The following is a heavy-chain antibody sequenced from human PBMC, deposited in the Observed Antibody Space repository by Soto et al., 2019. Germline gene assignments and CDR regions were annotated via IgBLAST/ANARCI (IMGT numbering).Heavy chain of an antibody. D-gene: IGHD4-17*01. CDR3: AREKYGDYGGWYFDY. CDR1: SGSISSSNW. V-gene: IGHV4-4*02. Sequence: QVQLQESGPGLVKPSGTLSLTCAVSSGSISSSNWWSWVRQPPGKGLEWIGEIYHSGSTNYNPSLKSRVTISVDKSKNQFSLKLSSVTAADTAVYYCAREKYGDYGGWYFDYWGQGTLVTFSS. J-gene: IGHJ4*02. CDR2: IYHSGST.